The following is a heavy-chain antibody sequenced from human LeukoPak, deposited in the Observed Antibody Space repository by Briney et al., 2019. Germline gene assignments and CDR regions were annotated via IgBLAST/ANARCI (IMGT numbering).Heavy chain of an antibody. D-gene: IGHD3-3*01. V-gene: IGHV4-59*01. Sequence: PSETLSLTCTVSGGSISSYSWTWIRQPPGKGLEWIGYIYYTGSTKYSPSLKTRVTISVDTSKNQFSLKVSSVTAADTAVYYCARWKDYWSADDFFYMDVWGTGTTVTVSS. CDR2: IYYTGST. J-gene: IGHJ6*03. CDR1: GGSISSYS. CDR3: ARWKDYWSADDFFYMDV.